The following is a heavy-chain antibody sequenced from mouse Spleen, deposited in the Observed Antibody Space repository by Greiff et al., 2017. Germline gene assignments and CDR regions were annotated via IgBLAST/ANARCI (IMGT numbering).Heavy chain of an antibody. CDR1: GYTFTSYW. D-gene: IGHD2-1*01. V-gene: IGHV1-50*01. J-gene: IGHJ2*01. Sequence: QVQLQQPGAELVKPGASVKLSCKASGYTFTSYWMQWVKQRPGQGLEWIGEIDPSDSYTNYNQKFKGKATLTVDTSSSTAYMQLSSLTSEDSAVYYCARWNYGKGYYFDYWGQGTTLTVSS. CDR2: IDPSDSYT. CDR3: ARWNYGKGYYFDY.